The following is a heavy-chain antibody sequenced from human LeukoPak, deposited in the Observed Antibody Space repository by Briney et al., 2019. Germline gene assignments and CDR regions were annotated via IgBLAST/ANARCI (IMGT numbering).Heavy chain of an antibody. CDR1: GFSFSNHW. Sequence: QPGGSLRLSCAASGFSFSNHWMIWVRQAPGKGLEWVATINPDGTEKRYVDSVKGRFTISRDNGKNSLYLQTSSLRAEDTAVYYCVRDDRGIAVGSRDHGAQGSLVTVSS. CDR2: INPDGTEK. J-gene: IGHJ4*02. V-gene: IGHV3-7*03. CDR3: VRDDRGIAVGSRDH. D-gene: IGHD6-19*01.